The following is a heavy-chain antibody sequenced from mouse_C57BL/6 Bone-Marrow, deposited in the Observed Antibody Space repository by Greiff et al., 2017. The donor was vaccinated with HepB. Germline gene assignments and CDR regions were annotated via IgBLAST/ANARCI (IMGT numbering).Heavy chain of an antibody. CDR2: INYDGSST. J-gene: IGHJ1*03. CDR1: GFTFSDYY. Sequence: EVKVVESEGGLVQPGSSMKLSCTASGFTFSDYYMAWVRQVPEKGLEWVANINYDGSSTYYLDSLKSRFIISRDNAKNILYLQMSSLKSEDTATYYCARGALHYYGSSYWYFDVWGTGTTVTVSS. D-gene: IGHD1-1*01. V-gene: IGHV5-16*01. CDR3: ARGALHYYGSSYWYFDV.